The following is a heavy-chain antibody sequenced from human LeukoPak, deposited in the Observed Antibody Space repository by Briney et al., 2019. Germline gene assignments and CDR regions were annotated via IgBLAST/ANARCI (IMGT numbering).Heavy chain of an antibody. J-gene: IGHJ4*02. Sequence: PSETLSLTCAVYGGSFSGYYWSWIRQPPGKGLEWIGEINHSGSTNYNPSLKSRFTISVDTSKNQFSLKLSSVTAADTAVYYCARGSDYDSSGYPFDYWGQGTLVTVSS. CDR2: INHSGST. D-gene: IGHD3-22*01. CDR3: ARGSDYDSSGYPFDY. V-gene: IGHV4-34*01. CDR1: GGSFSGYY.